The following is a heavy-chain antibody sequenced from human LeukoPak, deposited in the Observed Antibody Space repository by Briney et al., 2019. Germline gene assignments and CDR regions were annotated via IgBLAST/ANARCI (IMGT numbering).Heavy chain of an antibody. CDR2: IYTSGST. V-gene: IGHV4-61*02. D-gene: IGHD3-10*01. J-gene: IGHJ4*02. CDR3: ARVVGSGSHFDY. CDR1: GGSISSGSYY. Sequence: SETLSLTCTVSGGSISSGSYYWSWIRQPAGKGLEWIGRIYTSGSTNYNPSLKSRVTMSVDTSKNQFSLKLSPVTAADTAVYYCARVVGSGSHFDYWGQGTLVTVSS.